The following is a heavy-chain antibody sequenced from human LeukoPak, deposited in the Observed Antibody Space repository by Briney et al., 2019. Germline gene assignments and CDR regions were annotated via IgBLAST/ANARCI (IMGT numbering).Heavy chain of an antibody. D-gene: IGHD6-6*01. V-gene: IGHV4-59*01. Sequence: SETLSLTCTVSGGSISSYYWSWIRQPPGKGLEWIGYIYYSGSTNYNPFLKSRVTISVDTSKNQFSLKLSSVTAADTAVYYCARAEYSSSSPDYWGQGTLVTVSS. CDR1: GGSISSYY. CDR2: IYYSGST. CDR3: ARAEYSSSSPDY. J-gene: IGHJ4*02.